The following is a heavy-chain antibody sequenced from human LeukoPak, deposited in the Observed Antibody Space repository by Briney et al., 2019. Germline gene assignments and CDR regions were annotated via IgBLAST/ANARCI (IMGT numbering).Heavy chain of an antibody. CDR2: IDWNSGLI. Sequence: GGSLRLSCAASGFTFDDYAMHWVRQAPGKGLEWVAGIDWNSGLIGYADSVEGRFTISRDNAKNSLYLQTNSLRTEDTALYYCAKSGIYGSGSRPYYFDCWGQGTLVTVSS. CDR1: GFTFDDYA. J-gene: IGHJ4*02. V-gene: IGHV3-9*01. CDR3: AKSGIYGSGSRPYYFDC. D-gene: IGHD3-10*01.